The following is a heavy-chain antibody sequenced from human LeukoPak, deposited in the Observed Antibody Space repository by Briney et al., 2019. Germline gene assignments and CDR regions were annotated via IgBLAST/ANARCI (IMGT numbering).Heavy chain of an antibody. J-gene: IGHJ3*02. CDR1: GFTFSSYW. V-gene: IGHV3-74*03. D-gene: IGHD2-2*01. CDR2: LNSVGSST. Sequence: GGSLRLSCAASGFTFSSYWMHWVRQAPGKGLVWVSRLNSVGSSTTYADSVKGRFTISRDNAKKTLYLQVNSLRAEDTAVYYCARGYCSSSSCPEAPFDIWGQGTVVTVSS. CDR3: ARGYCSSSSCPEAPFDI.